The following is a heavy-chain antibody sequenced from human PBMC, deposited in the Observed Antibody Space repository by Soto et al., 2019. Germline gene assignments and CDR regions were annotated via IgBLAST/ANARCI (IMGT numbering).Heavy chain of an antibody. CDR1: GYTFTSYG. Sequence: QVQLVQSGAEVKKPGASVKVSCRASGYTFTSYGISWVRQAPGQGLEWMGWISAYNGNTNYAQKLQGRVTMTTDTSTSTAYMELRSLRSDDTAVYYCARDRRYYGDPNWFDPWGQGTLVTVSS. J-gene: IGHJ5*02. CDR2: ISAYNGNT. D-gene: IGHD4-17*01. V-gene: IGHV1-18*01. CDR3: ARDRRYYGDPNWFDP.